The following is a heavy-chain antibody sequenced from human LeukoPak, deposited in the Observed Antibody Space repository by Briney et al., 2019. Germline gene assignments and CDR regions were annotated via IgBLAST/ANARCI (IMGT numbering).Heavy chain of an antibody. CDR1: GASFSSSTYY. Sequence: SETLSLTCTVSGASFSSSTYYWGWIRQPPGKGLEWIGSIPYSGSTYYSPSLKSRVTMSVDTSKNQFSLKLSSVTAADTAVYYCARHAGVIAAAGTRPFDYWGQGTLVTVSS. V-gene: IGHV4-39*01. CDR2: IPYSGST. D-gene: IGHD6-13*01. J-gene: IGHJ4*02. CDR3: ARHAGVIAAAGTRPFDY.